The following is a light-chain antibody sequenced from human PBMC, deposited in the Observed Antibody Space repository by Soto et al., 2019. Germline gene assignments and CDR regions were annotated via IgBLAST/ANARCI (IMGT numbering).Light chain of an antibody. V-gene: IGKV3-15*01. CDR1: QRVNSN. CDR3: QQYNNWPPWT. J-gene: IGKJ1*01. Sequence: EIVMTQSPATLSVSPGERATLSCRASQRVNSNVAWYQQKPGRAPRLLIYGASTRATGIPARFSGSGSGTEFTLTISSLQSGDFAVYYCQQYNNWPPWTFGQGTKVEIK. CDR2: GAS.